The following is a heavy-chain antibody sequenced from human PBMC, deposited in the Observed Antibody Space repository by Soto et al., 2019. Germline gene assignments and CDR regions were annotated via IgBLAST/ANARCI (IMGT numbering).Heavy chain of an antibody. CDR1: GGSISSGDYF. V-gene: IGHV4-30-4*01. J-gene: IGHJ6*02. D-gene: IGHD3-9*01. CDR3: ARGLVIRPYYYHGMDV. CDR2: ISYIGST. Sequence: QVQLQESGPGLVKPSQTLSLTCTVSGGSISSGDYFWSCIRQSPGKGLAWIGYISYIGSTYYNPSLKSRVSVSRDTSTNQFYLKLSSVTTTDTAVYYCARGLVIRPYYYHGMDVWGQGTKVTVSS.